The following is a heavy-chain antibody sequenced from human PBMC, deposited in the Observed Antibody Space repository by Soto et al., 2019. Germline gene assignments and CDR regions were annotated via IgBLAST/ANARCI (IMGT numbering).Heavy chain of an antibody. CDR1: GGSISSGGYY. Sequence: SETLSLTCTVSGGSISSGGYYWSWIRQHPGKGLEWIGYIYYSGSTYYNPSLKSRVTISVDTSKNQFSLKLSSVTAADTAVYYCARGQDIVVVPVFAFDYWGQGTLVTVSS. CDR3: ARGQDIVVVPVFAFDY. D-gene: IGHD2-2*01. J-gene: IGHJ4*02. CDR2: IYYSGST. V-gene: IGHV4-31*03.